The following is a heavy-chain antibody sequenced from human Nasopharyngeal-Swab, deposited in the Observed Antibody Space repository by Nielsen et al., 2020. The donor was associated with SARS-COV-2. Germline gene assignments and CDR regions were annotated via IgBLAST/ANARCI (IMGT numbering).Heavy chain of an antibody. J-gene: IGHJ4*02. CDR1: GLAFSGSW. V-gene: IGHV3-7*05. D-gene: IGHD6-19*01. CDR2: INQGGSEK. CDR3: ARDQTVAGYDFDY. Sequence: GESLKISCTVSGLAFSGSWMSWVRQAPGKGLEWVANINQGGSEKYYVDSVKGRFTISRDNAKNSLLLQMDSLRAEDTAVYYCARDQTVAGYDFDYWGQGTLVTVSS.